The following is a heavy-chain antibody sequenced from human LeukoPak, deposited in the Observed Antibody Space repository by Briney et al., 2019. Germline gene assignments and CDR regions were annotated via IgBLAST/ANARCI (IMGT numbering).Heavy chain of an antibody. J-gene: IGHJ4*02. V-gene: IGHV3-21*01. D-gene: IGHD3-22*01. CDR3: ARGKDYYDSSGYEIFDY. CDR1: GFTFSSYS. CDR2: ISSSSSYI. Sequence: GGSLRLSCAASGFTFSSYSMNWVRQAPGKGLEWVSSISSSSSYIYYADSVKGRSTISRDNAKNSLYLQMNSLRAEDTAVYYCARGKDYYDSSGYEIFDYWGQGTLVTVSS.